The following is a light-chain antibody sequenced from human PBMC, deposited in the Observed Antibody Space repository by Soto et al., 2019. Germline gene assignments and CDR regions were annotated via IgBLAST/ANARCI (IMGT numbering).Light chain of an antibody. CDR3: QQYNSYLWT. Sequence: DIQMTQSPSTLSAFVGDRVTITCRASQSINNWLAWYQQKPGKAPKLLIYDVSNLESGVPSRFSGSGSGTEFTLTISSLQPDDFATYYCQQYNSYLWTFGQGTKVDIK. CDR2: DVS. V-gene: IGKV1-5*01. CDR1: QSINNW. J-gene: IGKJ1*01.